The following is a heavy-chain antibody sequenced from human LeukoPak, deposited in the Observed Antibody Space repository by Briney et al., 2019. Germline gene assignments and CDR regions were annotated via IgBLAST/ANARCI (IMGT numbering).Heavy chain of an antibody. CDR2: ISYDGSNK. CDR1: GFILNDYP. CDR3: ATASFDSSGYYGTSIGLDY. Sequence: GGSLRLSCAASGFILNDYPMYWVRQAPGKGLEWVAVISYDGSNKYYADSVEGRFTISRDNSKNTLYLQMNSLRAEDTAVYYCATASFDSSGYYGTSIGLDYWGQGTLVTVSS. V-gene: IGHV3-30-3*01. D-gene: IGHD3-22*01. J-gene: IGHJ4*02.